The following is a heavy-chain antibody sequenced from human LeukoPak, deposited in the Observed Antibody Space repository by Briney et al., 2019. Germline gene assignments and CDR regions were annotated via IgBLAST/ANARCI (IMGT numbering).Heavy chain of an antibody. CDR3: ARVGHPYYYYMDV. CDR1: GGSISSGGYY. V-gene: IGHV4-61*08. Sequence: SETLSLTCTVSGGSISSGGYYWSWIRQPPGKGLEWIGYIYHSGSTNYNSSLKSRVTISVDTSKNQFSLKLSSVTAADTAVYYCARVGHPYYYYMDVWGKGTTVTVSS. J-gene: IGHJ6*03. CDR2: IYHSGST.